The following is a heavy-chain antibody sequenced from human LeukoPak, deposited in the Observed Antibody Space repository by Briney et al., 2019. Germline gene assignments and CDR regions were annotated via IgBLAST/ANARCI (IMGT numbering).Heavy chain of an antibody. Sequence: PSETLSLTCTVSGYSINSGHYWGWIRQPPGKRLEWIGSIHYSASAYYNPTLKSRVTLSVDASKNQFSLNLTSVTAADAAVYYCARNLGSSGFDWAPWGQGTLVTVSS. V-gene: IGHV4-38-2*02. CDR3: ARNLGSSGFDWAP. J-gene: IGHJ5*02. CDR2: IHYSASA. D-gene: IGHD5-12*01. CDR1: GYSINSGHY.